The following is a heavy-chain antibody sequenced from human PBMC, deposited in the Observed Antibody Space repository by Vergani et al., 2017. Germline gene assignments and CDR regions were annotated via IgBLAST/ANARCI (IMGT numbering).Heavy chain of an antibody. CDR2: IYYSENK. CDR3: ARGLVGAVVIPPIDS. CDR1: GGSITYGAFY. D-gene: IGHD1-26*01. V-gene: IGHV4-39*01. Sequence: QLQLQESGPGLVKPSETLSLTCTVSGGSITYGAFYWGWIRQSPGKGLEWIGSIYYSENKFYNPSLESRVTLSIDTTKNQFSLKLKSVTAADTATYYCARGLVGAVVIPPIDSWGQGILVTVSS. J-gene: IGHJ4*02.